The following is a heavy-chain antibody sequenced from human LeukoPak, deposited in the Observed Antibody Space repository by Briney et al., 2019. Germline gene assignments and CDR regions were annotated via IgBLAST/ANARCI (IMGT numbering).Heavy chain of an antibody. J-gene: IGHJ4*02. Sequence: GASVKVSCKASGYTFTSYGISWVRQAPGQGLEWMGWINAYNGDTNYAQQLQGRVTMTADTSTSTAYMELRSLRTEDSAVYYCATLSPEYGSTFDYWGQGTLVTVSS. CDR2: INAYNGDT. D-gene: IGHD2-2*01. CDR3: ATLSPEYGSTFDY. CDR1: GYTFTSYG. V-gene: IGHV1-18*01.